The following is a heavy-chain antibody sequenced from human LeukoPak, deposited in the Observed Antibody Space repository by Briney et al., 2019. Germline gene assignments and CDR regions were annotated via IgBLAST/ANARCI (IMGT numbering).Heavy chain of an antibody. CDR3: ARSFGSGSYYKV. J-gene: IGHJ4*02. D-gene: IGHD3-10*01. CDR2: ISSSSSYI. CDR1: GFTFKNYG. V-gene: IGHV3-21*01. Sequence: GGSLRLSCAASGFTFKNYGMHWVRQAPGKGLEWVSSISSSSSYIYYADSVKGRFTISRDNAKNSLYLQMNSLRAEDTAVYYCARSFGSGSYYKVWGQGTLVTVSS.